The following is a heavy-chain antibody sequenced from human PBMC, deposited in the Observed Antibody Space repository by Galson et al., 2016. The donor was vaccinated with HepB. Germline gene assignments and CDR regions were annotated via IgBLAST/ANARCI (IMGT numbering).Heavy chain of an antibody. J-gene: IGHJ6*02. V-gene: IGHV1-69*13. CDR3: AGGKGSGDSVWYYYHYGMDV. Sequence: SVKVSCKASGGTFSSYAMNWVRHAPGQGLEWMGGIIPIFHSANYAPKFQGRVTMIADESTSTAYMELSSLRSEDTAVYYCAGGKGSGDSVWYYYHYGMDVWGQGTTVTVSS. CDR1: GGTFSSYA. D-gene: IGHD3-10*01. CDR2: IIPIFHSA.